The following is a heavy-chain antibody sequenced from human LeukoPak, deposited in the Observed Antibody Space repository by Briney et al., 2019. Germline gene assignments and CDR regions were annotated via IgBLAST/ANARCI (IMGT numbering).Heavy chain of an antibody. CDR3: ASAVLRFLKLDY. CDR2: IYYSGST. V-gene: IGHV4-39*01. D-gene: IGHD3-3*01. Sequence: SETLSLTCTVSGGSISSSSYYWGWIRQPPGKGLEWIGSIYYSGSTYYNPSLKSRVTISVDTSKNQFSLKLSSVTAADTAVYYCASAVLRFLKLDYWGQGTLVTVSS. CDR1: GGSISSSSYY. J-gene: IGHJ4*02.